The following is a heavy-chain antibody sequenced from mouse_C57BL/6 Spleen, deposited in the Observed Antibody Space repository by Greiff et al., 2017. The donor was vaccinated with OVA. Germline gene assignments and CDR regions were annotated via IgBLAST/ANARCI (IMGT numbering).Heavy chain of an antibody. CDR2: INPYNGGT. V-gene: IGHV1-19*01. CDR3: ASSNTTVVEGDFDY. D-gene: IGHD1-1*01. CDR1: GYTFTDYY. J-gene: IGHJ2*01. Sequence: VQLKESGPVLVKPGASVKMSCKASGYTFTDYYMNWVKQSHGKSLEWIGVINPYNGGTSYNQKFKGKAILTVDKSSSTAYMELNSLTSEDSAVCYCASSNTTVVEGDFDYWGQGTTLTVSS.